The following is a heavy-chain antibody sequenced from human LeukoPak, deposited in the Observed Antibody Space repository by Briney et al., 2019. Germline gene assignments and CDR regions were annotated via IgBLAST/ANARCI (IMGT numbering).Heavy chain of an antibody. CDR2: INPNSGGT. Sequence: ASVKVSCKASGYTFTGYYMHWVRQAPGQGLEWMGWINPNSGGTNYAQKFQGRVTMTRDTSISTAYMELSRLRSDDTAVYYCARTDIVATIYHLTWGQGTLVTVSS. D-gene: IGHD5-12*01. CDR1: GYTFTGYY. CDR3: ARTDIVATIYHLT. V-gene: IGHV1-2*02. J-gene: IGHJ5*02.